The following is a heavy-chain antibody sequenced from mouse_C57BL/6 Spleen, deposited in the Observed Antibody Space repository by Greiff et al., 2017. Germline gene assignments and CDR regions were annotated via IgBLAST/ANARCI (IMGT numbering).Heavy chain of an antibody. J-gene: IGHJ2*01. CDR1: GYTFTSYW. V-gene: IGHV1-72*01. D-gene: IGHD1-1*01. CDR2: IDPNSGGT. CDR3: AREGGGITTVVATNYFDD. Sequence: QVQLQQPGAELVKPGASVKLSCKASGYTFTSYWMHWVKQRPGRGLEWIGRIDPNSGGTKYNEKFKSKATLTVDKPSSTAYMQLSSLTSEDSAVYYCAREGGGITTVVATNYFDDWGQGTTLTVSS.